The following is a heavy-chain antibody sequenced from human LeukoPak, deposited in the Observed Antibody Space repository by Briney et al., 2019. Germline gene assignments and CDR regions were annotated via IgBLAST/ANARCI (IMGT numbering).Heavy chain of an antibody. CDR3: AKEIWPTVTTPGRTYFDY. Sequence: GGSLRLSCAASGFTLTRNHMNWVRQAPGKGLEWVSSISSSSSYIYYADSVKGRFTISRDNAKNSLYLQMNGLRAEDAAVYYCAKEIWPTVTTPGRTYFDYWGQGTLVTVSS. CDR1: GFTLTRNH. J-gene: IGHJ4*02. CDR2: ISSSSSYI. V-gene: IGHV3-21*01. D-gene: IGHD4-11*01.